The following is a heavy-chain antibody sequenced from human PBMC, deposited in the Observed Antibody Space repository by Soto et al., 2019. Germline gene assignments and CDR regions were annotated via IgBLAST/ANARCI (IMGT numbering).Heavy chain of an antibody. D-gene: IGHD6-13*01. CDR3: ARDVAALDY. CDR2: INAGNGNT. Sequence: ASVKVSWKAAGYAFTIYAMHWVRQAPGQRLEWMGWINAGNGNTKYSQKFQGRVTITRDTSASTAYMELSSLRSEDTAVYYCARDVAALDYWGQGTLVTVSS. V-gene: IGHV1-3*01. J-gene: IGHJ4*02. CDR1: GYAFTIYA.